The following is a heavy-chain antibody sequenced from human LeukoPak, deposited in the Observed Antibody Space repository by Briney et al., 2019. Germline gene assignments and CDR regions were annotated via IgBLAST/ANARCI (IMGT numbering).Heavy chain of an antibody. Sequence: GGSLRLSCAASGFTFDDYAMHWVRQAPGKGLEWVSGISWNSGSIGYADSVKGRSTIPRDNAKNSLYLQMNSLRAEDTALYYCANRRYGYWGQGTLVTVSS. CDR2: ISWNSGSI. V-gene: IGHV3-9*01. CDR1: GFTFDDYA. CDR3: ANRRYGY. D-gene: IGHD3-16*01. J-gene: IGHJ4*02.